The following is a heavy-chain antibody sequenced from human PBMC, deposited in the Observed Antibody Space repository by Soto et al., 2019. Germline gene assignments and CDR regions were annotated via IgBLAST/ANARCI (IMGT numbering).Heavy chain of an antibody. J-gene: IGHJ4*02. CDR2: ISYDGSNK. CDR1: GFTFSSYG. Sequence: GGSLRLSCAASGFTFSSYGMHWVRQAPGKGLEWVAVISYDGSNKYYADSVKGRFTISRDNSKNTLYLQMNSLRAEDTAVYYCAKEPSRITLIVDYSGQGTLVT. V-gene: IGHV3-30*18. D-gene: IGHD3-22*01. CDR3: AKEPSRITLIVDY.